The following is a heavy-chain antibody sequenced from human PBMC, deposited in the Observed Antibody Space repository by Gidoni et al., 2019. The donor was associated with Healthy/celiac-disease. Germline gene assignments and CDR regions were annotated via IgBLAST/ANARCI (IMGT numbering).Heavy chain of an antibody. D-gene: IGHD1-26*01. CDR1: GFTFRSYD. V-gene: IGHV3-13*05. Sequence: EVQLVESGGGLVQPGGSLRLSCAASGFTFRSYDMHWVRQATGKGLEWVSAIGTAGDPYYPGSVKGRFTISRENAKNSLYLQMNSLRAGDTAVYYCARRMVGATHHYYYGMDVWGQGTTVTVSS. CDR3: ARRMVGATHHYYYGMDV. CDR2: IGTAGDP. J-gene: IGHJ6*02.